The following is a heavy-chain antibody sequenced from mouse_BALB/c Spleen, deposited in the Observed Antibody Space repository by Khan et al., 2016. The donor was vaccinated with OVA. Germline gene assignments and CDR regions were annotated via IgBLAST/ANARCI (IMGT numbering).Heavy chain of an antibody. CDR2: ICAGGNS. Sequence: VELKESGPGLVAPSQSLSITCTVSGFSLTSYGVHWVRQPPGKGLEWLGVICAGGNSNYNSALMSRLSIIKDNSKRQVFLKMNGQQTDDTAMYYCARLEDIWGQGTTLTVSS. D-gene: IGHD1-3*01. J-gene: IGHJ2*01. CDR3: ARLEDI. V-gene: IGHV2-9*02. CDR1: GFSLTSYG.